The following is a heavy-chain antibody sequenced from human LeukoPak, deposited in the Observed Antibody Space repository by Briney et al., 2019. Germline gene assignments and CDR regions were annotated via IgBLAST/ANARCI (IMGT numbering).Heavy chain of an antibody. CDR1: GGSISSGGYY. CDR3: ARGSIAAAGTLSGKDY. D-gene: IGHD6-13*01. V-gene: IGHV4-31*03. Sequence: SETLSLTCTVSGGSISSGGYYWSWIRQHPGKGLEWIGYIYYSGSTYYNPSLKSRVTISVDTSKNQFSLKLSSVTAADTAVYYCARGSIAAAGTLSGKDYGGQGTLVTVSS. J-gene: IGHJ4*02. CDR2: IYYSGST.